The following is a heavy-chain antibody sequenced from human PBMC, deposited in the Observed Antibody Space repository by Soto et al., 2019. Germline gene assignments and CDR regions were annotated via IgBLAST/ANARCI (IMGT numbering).Heavy chain of an antibody. V-gene: IGHV4-59*08. CDR3: ARGGGSPHY. CDR2: ITYSGST. D-gene: IGHD1-26*01. Sequence: QVQMQESAPGRVKPSETLSLTCTGSGGSISSYYWSWIRQPPGKGLEWIGYITYSGSTNYNPSLRNRVTISVDTYKNQYSLKLSSVTEADKAVYYCARGGGSPHYWGQGTLVTVSS. CDR1: GGSISSYY. J-gene: IGHJ4*02.